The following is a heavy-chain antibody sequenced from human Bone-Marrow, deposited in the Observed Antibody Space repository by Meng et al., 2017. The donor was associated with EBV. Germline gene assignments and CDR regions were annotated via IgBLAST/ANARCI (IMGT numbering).Heavy chain of an antibody. CDR1: GGSISCGGYS. J-gene: IGHJ4*02. V-gene: IGHV4-30-2*01. D-gene: IGHD4-23*01. CDR3: ARGGYGGNPLDY. CDR2: IYHSGRT. Sequence: QLQEVDSGRVTPTQTLSLTCAVTGGSISCGGYSLSWIRQPPGKGLEWIGYIYHSGRTYYNPSLKSRVTISVARSTTQFSLKLSSVTAADTAVYYCARGGYGGNPLDYWGQGTLVTVSS.